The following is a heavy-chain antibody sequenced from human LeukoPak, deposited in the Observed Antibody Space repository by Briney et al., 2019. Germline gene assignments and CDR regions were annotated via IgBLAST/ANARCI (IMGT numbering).Heavy chain of an antibody. Sequence: ASVKVSCKASGYTFTSYDINWVRQATGQGLEWMGWMNPNSGNTGYAQKFQGRVTMTRNTSISTAYMELSRLRSDDTAVYYCARDRNDSSSWVKNWFDPWGQGTLVTVSS. J-gene: IGHJ5*02. CDR2: MNPNSGNT. CDR3: ARDRNDSSSWVKNWFDP. V-gene: IGHV1-8*01. CDR1: GYTFTSYD. D-gene: IGHD6-13*01.